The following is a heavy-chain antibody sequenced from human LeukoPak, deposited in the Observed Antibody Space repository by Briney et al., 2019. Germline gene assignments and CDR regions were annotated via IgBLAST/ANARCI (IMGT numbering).Heavy chain of an antibody. J-gene: IGHJ4*02. CDR3: AKDLGGSGSPWYFDY. CDR1: GFTFSSYE. Sequence: SGGSLRLSCAASGFTFSSYEMNWVRQAPGKGLEWVSYISSSGSTIYYADSVKGRFTISRDNAKNSLYLQMNSLRAEDTAVYYCAKDLGGSGSPWYFDYWGQGTLVTVSS. CDR2: ISSSGSTI. V-gene: IGHV3-48*03. D-gene: IGHD3-10*01.